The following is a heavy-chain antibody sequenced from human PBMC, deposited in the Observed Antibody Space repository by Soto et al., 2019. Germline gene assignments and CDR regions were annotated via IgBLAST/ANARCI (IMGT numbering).Heavy chain of an antibody. J-gene: IGHJ5*02. V-gene: IGHV1-46*01. Sequence: GASVKVSCKASGYTFTSYYMHWVRQAPGQGLEWMGIINPSGGNTSYAQKFQGRVTMTRDTSTSTVYMELSSLRSEDTAVYYCARHNMLQEMATITQPGWFDPWGQGTLVTVSS. CDR1: GYTFTSYY. CDR3: ARHNMLQEMATITQPGWFDP. D-gene: IGHD5-12*01. CDR2: INPSGGNT.